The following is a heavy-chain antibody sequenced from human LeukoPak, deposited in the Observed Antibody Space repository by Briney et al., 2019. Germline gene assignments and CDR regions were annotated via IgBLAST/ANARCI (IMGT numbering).Heavy chain of an antibody. Sequence: GGSLRLSCAASGFTFSNYGMHWVRQAPGKGLEWVSYISRSGSTIYYADSVKGRFTISRDNAKNSLYLQMNNLRAEDTAVYYCARDGYNSHFDYWGQGTLVTVSS. J-gene: IGHJ4*02. D-gene: IGHD5-24*01. CDR2: ISRSGSTI. V-gene: IGHV3-48*04. CDR1: GFTFSNYG. CDR3: ARDGYNSHFDY.